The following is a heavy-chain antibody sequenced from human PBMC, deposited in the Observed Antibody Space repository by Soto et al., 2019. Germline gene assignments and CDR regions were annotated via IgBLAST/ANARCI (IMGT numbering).Heavy chain of an antibody. V-gene: IGHV3-33*01. CDR2: IWYDGSNK. CDR3: ARDYYGSGSSPLGMDV. D-gene: IGHD3-10*01. Sequence: GGPLRLSCAASGFTFSSYGMHWVRQAPGKGLEWVAVIWYDGSNKYYADSVKGRLTISRDNSKNTLYLQMNSLRAEDTAVYYCARDYYGSGSSPLGMDVWGQGTTVTVSS. J-gene: IGHJ6*02. CDR1: GFTFSSYG.